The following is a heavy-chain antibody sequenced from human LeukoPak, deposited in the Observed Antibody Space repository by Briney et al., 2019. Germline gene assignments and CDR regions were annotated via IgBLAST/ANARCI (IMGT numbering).Heavy chain of an antibody. CDR1: GGSLSSSSYY. V-gene: IGHV4-39*01. CDR3: ARHLLVAVIVGEGYFDY. J-gene: IGHJ4*02. CDR2: IYYSGST. D-gene: IGHD1-26*01. Sequence: PSETLSLTCTVSGGSLSSSSYYWGWVRQPPGRGLEWVGSIYYSGSTYYNPSLKSRVTISVDTSKNQFSLKLSSVTAADTAVYYCARHLLVAVIVGEGYFDYWGQGTLVTVSS.